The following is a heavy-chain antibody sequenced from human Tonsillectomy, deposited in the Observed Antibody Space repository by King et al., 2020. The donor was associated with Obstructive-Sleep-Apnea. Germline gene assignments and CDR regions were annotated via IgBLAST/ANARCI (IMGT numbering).Heavy chain of an antibody. CDR1: GFTFSSYA. J-gene: IGHJ4*02. D-gene: IGHD6-13*01. CDR2: ISFDGSNK. V-gene: IGHV3-30*04. CDR3: ARLGIAAAGTWLYYFDY. Sequence: QLVQSGGGVVQPGRSLRLSCAASGFTFSSYAMHWVRQAPGKGLEWVAVISFDGSNKYYADSVKGRFTISRDNSKNTLYLQMNSLRAEDTAVYNCARLGIAAAGTWLYYFDYWGQGTLVTVSS.